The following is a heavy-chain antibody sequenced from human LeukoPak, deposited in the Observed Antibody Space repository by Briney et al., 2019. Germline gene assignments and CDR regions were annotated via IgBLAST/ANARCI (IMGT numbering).Heavy chain of an antibody. Sequence: GGSLRLSCSASGLTFSGSAMHWVRQAPGKGPEFVSGISANGDNTYYGDSVKVRFTISRDNSKNTVHLQMSSLSPEDTAVYYCVRDLAWGQGTLVIVSS. CDR1: GLTFSGSA. CDR2: ISANGDNT. J-gene: IGHJ5*02. CDR3: VRDLA. V-gene: IGHV3-64D*06.